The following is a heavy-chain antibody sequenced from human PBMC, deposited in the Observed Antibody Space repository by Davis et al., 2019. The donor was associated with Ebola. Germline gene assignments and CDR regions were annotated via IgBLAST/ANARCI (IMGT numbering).Heavy chain of an antibody. CDR2: IWYDGSNK. CDR1: GFTFSSYG. Sequence: PGGSLRLSCAASGFTFSSYGMHWVRQAPGKGLEWVAVIWYDGSNKYYADSVKGRFTISRDNSKNTLYLQMNSLRAEDTAVYYCAKAIYPGGLFDYWGQGTLVTVSS. J-gene: IGHJ4*02. CDR3: AKAIYPGGLFDY. V-gene: IGHV3-33*06. D-gene: IGHD2-2*02.